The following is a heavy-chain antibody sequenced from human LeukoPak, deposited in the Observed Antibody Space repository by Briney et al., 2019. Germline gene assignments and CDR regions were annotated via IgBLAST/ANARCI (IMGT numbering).Heavy chain of an antibody. CDR3: ARGARDSGYGSAPLDY. D-gene: IGHD5-12*01. CDR1: GYTFTSYY. V-gene: IGHV1-46*01. Sequence: GASVKVSCKASGYTFTSYYMHWVRQAPGQGLEWMGIINPSGGSTSYAQKFQGRVTMTRDTSTSTVYMELSSLRSEDTAVYYCARGARDSGYGSAPLDYWGQGTLVTVSS. CDR2: INPSGGST. J-gene: IGHJ4*02.